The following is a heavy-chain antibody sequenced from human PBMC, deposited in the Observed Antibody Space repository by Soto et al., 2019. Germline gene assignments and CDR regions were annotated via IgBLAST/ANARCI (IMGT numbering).Heavy chain of an antibody. CDR3: ARDVSSGPVASPGTERVDWFDP. Sequence: ASVKVSCKASGYTFTSYGISWVRQAPGQGLEWMGWIGAYNGNTNYAQKFQGRVTMTTDTSTSTAYMEVRSLRSDDTAVYFCARDVSSGPVASPGTERVDWFDPWGQGTLVTVSS. V-gene: IGHV1-18*01. J-gene: IGHJ5*02. CDR2: IGAYNGNT. D-gene: IGHD6-13*01. CDR1: GYTFTSYG.